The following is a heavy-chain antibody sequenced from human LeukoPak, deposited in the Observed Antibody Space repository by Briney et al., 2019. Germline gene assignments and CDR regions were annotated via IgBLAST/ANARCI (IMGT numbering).Heavy chain of an antibody. CDR2: IRYDGSNK. D-gene: IGHD5-18*01. J-gene: IGHJ4*02. CDR3: AKAGGYSYGGDY. Sequence: PGGSLRLSCAASGFTFSSYVMHWVRQAPGKGLEWVAFIRYDGSNKYYADSVKGRFTISRDNSKNTLYLQMNSLRAEDTAVYYCAKAGGYSYGGDYWGQGTMVTVSS. V-gene: IGHV3-30*02. CDR1: GFTFSSYV.